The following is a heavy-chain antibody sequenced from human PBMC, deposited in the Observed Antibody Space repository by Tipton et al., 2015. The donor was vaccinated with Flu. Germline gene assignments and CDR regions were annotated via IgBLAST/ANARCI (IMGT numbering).Heavy chain of an antibody. CDR2: ISSSGSTI. CDR3: AGSLTAFDY. V-gene: IGHV3-48*03. CDR1: GFTFSSYE. J-gene: IGHJ4*02. D-gene: IGHD1-20*01. Sequence: GSLRLSCAASGFTFSSYEMNWARQAPGKGLEWVSYISSSGSTIYYADSVKGRFTISRDNAKNSLYLQMNSLRAEDTAVYYCAGSLTAFDYWGQGTLVTVSS.